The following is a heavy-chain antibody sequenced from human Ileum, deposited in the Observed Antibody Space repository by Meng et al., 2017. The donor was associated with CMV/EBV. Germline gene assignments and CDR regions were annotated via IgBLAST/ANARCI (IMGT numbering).Heavy chain of an antibody. D-gene: IGHD6-13*01. CDR3: SRDEGEYRVYSRLD. Sequence: SETLSLTCSVSGVSLSTAGYYWGWTRQSPGKGLEWIGNVYDGGLTYYNPSLRGRITISFDTTRSQFSLKLSSVTAADTAVYYCSRDEGEYRVYSRLDWGQGTVVTVSS. CDR2: VYDGGLT. J-gene: IGHJ4*02. V-gene: IGHV4-39*07. CDR1: GVSLSTAGYY.